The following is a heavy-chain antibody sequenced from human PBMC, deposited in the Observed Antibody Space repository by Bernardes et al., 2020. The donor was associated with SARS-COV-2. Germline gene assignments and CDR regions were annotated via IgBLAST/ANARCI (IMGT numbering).Heavy chain of an antibody. D-gene: IGHD3-22*01. CDR2: ISGGVVNT. V-gene: IGHV3-23*01. CDR1: GFIFSSYA. J-gene: IGHJ4*02. CDR3: ARGAHHYYDSSGFMYPFDY. Sequence: GGSLRLSCAASGFIFSSYAMTWVRQAPGKGLEWVSSISGGVVNTNYYADSVKGRFTISRDNSKNTLSLQMNSLRAEDTAVYYCARGAHHYYDSSGFMYPFDYWGQGTLVTVSS.